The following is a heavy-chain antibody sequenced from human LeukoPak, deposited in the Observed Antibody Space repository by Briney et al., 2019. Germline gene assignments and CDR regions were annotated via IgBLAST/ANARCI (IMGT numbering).Heavy chain of an antibody. V-gene: IGHV4-59*08. CDR3: ARHGYSYGTFDY. D-gene: IGHD5-18*01. J-gene: IGHJ4*02. CDR2: IYYSGST. Sequence: SETLSLTCTVSGGSISSYYWSWIRQPPGKGLEWIGYIYYSGSTNYNPSLKSRVTISVDTSKNQFSLKLSSVTAADKAVYYCARHGYSYGTFDYWGQGTLVTVSS. CDR1: GGSISSYY.